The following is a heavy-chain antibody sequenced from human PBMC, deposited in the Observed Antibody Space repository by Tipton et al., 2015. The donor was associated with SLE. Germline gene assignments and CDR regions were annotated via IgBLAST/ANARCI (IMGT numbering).Heavy chain of an antibody. V-gene: IGHV4-39*07. Sequence: TLSLTCTVSGGSISSSSYYWGWIRQPPGKGLEWIGSIDYSGSTYYNPSLKSRVTLSLDTSENQFSLKLTSVTAADTAVYFCAREGGGTFLWGQGTLVTVSS. J-gene: IGHJ4*02. CDR3: AREGGGTFL. CDR1: GGSISSSSYY. CDR2: IDYSGST. D-gene: IGHD1-26*01.